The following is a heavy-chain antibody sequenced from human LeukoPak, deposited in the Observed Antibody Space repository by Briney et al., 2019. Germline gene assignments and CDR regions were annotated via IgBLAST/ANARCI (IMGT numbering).Heavy chain of an antibody. CDR1: GFTFSSYG. CDR2: IWYDGSNK. J-gene: IGHJ6*02. D-gene: IGHD7-27*01. V-gene: IGHV3-33*01. CDR3: ARDLTGYYYYYGMDV. Sequence: PGRSLRLSCAASGFTFSSYGMHWVRQAPGKGLEWVAVIWYDGSNKYYADSVKGRFTISRDNSKNTPYLQMNSLRAEDTAVYYCARDLTGYYYYYGMDVWGQGTTVTVSS.